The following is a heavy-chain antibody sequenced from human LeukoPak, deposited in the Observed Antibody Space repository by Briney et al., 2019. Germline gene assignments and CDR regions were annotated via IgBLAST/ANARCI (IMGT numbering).Heavy chain of an antibody. J-gene: IGHJ6*03. CDR2: IYTRGST. CDR3: ARLEYSSNYYMDV. D-gene: IGHD6-6*01. V-gene: IGHV4-4*07. Sequence: SETLSLTCTVSGGSISSYYWSWIREPAGKGREGIGRIYTRGSTNYNPSLKSRVTMSVDTSKNQFSLKLSSVTAADPAVYYCARLEYSSNYYMDVWGKGTTVTVSS. CDR1: GGSISSYY.